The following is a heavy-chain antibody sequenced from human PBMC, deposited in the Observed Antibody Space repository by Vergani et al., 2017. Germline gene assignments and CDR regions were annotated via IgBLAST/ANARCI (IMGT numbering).Heavy chain of an antibody. CDR2: IWYDGSNK. D-gene: IGHD3-22*01. J-gene: IGHJ4*02. V-gene: IGHV3-33*08. CDR1: GFTFSSYA. Sequence: VQLLESGGGLVQPGGSLRLSCAASGFTFSSYAMSWVRQAPGKGLEWVAVIWYDGSNKYYADSVKGRFTISRDNSKNTLYLQMNSLRAEDTAVYYCARGPTYYYDSSGYSHDYWGQGTLVTVSS. CDR3: ARGPTYYYDSSGYSHDY.